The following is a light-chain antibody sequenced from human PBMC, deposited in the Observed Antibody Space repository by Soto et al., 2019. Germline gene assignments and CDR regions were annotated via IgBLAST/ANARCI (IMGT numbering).Light chain of an antibody. CDR3: AAWDDRLNGRGV. Sequence: QSVLTQPPSASGTPGQRVTISCSGSSSNIGSNTVNWYQQLPGTAPKLLIYSNNQRPSGVPDRFSGSKSGTSASLAISGLQSEDEADYYCAAWDDRLNGRGVFGGGTKVTVL. V-gene: IGLV1-44*01. CDR2: SNN. CDR1: SSNIGSNT. J-gene: IGLJ2*01.